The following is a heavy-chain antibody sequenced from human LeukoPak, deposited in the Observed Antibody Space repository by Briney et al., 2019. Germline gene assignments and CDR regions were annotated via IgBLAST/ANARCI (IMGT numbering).Heavy chain of an antibody. J-gene: IGHJ6*03. D-gene: IGHD2-15*01. V-gene: IGHV3-21*01. CDR2: ISSSSSYI. CDR1: GFTFSSYS. Sequence: PGGSLRLSCAASGFTFSSYSMNWVRQAPGKGLEWVSSISSSSSYIYYADSVKGRFTISRDNAKNSLYLQMNSLRAEDTAVYYCATLVAVTSAPEAHYYYMDVSGKGTTVTVSS. CDR3: ATLVAVTSAPEAHYYYMDV.